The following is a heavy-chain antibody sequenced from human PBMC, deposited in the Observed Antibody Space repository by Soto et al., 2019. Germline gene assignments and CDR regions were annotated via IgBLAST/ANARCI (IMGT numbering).Heavy chain of an antibody. D-gene: IGHD5-12*01. Sequence: QVQLVESGGGVVQPGRSLRLSCAASGFTFSSYGMHWVRQAPGKGLEWVAVISYDGNNKYYADSVKGRFTISRDNSKNTLYLLMNSLRAEDTAVYYCAKSGWLQLRGYFDYWGQGTLVTVSS. V-gene: IGHV3-30*18. CDR3: AKSGWLQLRGYFDY. J-gene: IGHJ4*02. CDR2: ISYDGNNK. CDR1: GFTFSSYG.